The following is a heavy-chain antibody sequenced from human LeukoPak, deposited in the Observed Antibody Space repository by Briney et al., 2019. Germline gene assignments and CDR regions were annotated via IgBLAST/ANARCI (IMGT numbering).Heavy chain of an antibody. J-gene: IGHJ5*02. CDR2: INTDTGNP. V-gene: IGHV7-4-1*02. D-gene: IGHD2-2*01. Sequence: ASVKVSCKASGYTFTSYAMNWVRQAPGQGLEWMGWINTDTGNPTYAQGFTRRLVFSLDTSASTAYLQISSLKAEDTAVYYCARTLFGDQYQLLHNWFDPWGQGTLVTVSS. CDR1: GYTFTSYA. CDR3: ARTLFGDQYQLLHNWFDP.